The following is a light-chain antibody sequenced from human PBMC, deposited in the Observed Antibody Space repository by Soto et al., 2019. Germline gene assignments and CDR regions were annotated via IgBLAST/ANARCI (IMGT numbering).Light chain of an antibody. J-gene: IGKJ1*01. Sequence: VVLTQSPGILYLSPGERATLSCRASQPVGSSYLAWYQQKPGQPPRLLIFGTSTRATGIPDRFSGGGSGTEFTLTISRPDPDDFAVYYWQQYDSTPPWTFGQGTRVEVK. CDR1: QPVGSSY. CDR3: QQYDSTPPWT. V-gene: IGKV3-20*01. CDR2: GTS.